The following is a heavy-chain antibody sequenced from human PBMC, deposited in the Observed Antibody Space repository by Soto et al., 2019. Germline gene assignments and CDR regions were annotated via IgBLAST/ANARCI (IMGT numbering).Heavy chain of an antibody. J-gene: IGHJ6*02. Sequence: SETLSLTCTVSGGSITSSGHYWGWIRQAPGKGLECIGNIYYDGNTYYNPSLKSRVTISVDTSKNQFSLKLSSVTAADTAVYYCASLLVDSGIAGRRHYYYGMDVWGQGTTVTVSS. CDR1: GGSITSSGHY. V-gene: IGHV4-39*07. CDR2: IYYDGNT. CDR3: ASLLVDSGIAGRRHYYYGMDV. D-gene: IGHD5-18*01.